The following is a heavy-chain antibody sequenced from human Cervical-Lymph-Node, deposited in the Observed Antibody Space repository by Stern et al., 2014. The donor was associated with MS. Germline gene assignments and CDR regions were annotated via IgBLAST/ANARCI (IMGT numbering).Heavy chain of an antibody. CDR3: ARRMPPDY. D-gene: IGHD2-2*01. J-gene: IGHJ4*02. CDR1: GYTFTDYW. Sequence: MQLVQSGAEVRKPGESLKISCKASGYTFTDYWIGWVRQMPGKGLEWMGIIYPRDSDITYSPSFQGPVPISADRSISTAYLQWSSLRASDTAIYYCARRMPPDYWGQGTLVTVSS. CDR2: IYPRDSDI. V-gene: IGHV5-51*03.